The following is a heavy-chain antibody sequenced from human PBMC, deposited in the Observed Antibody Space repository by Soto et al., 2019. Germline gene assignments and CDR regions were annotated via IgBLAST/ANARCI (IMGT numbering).Heavy chain of an antibody. D-gene: IGHD1-26*01. J-gene: IGHJ4*02. CDR2: ISSSSSYT. V-gene: IGHV3-11*06. CDR1: GFSLSDYY. CDR3: ARELGGSYPFDY. Sequence: QVQLVESGGGLVKPGGSLRLSCAASGFSLSDYYMSWIRQAPGKGLEWVSYISSSSSYTNYADSVKGRFTISRVNAKNSVYLQMNSLRAEDTAVYYCARELGGSYPFDYWGQGTLVTVSS.